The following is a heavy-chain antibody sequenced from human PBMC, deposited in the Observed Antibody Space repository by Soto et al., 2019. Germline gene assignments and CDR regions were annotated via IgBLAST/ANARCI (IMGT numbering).Heavy chain of an antibody. CDR3: ARDRVSSEYLVGMDV. D-gene: IGHD6-25*01. J-gene: IGHJ6*02. CDR2: LYYSGST. Sequence: QVQLPESGPGLVKPSQTLSLTCTVSGVSICSGGYYWSWIRQHPGKGLEWIGYLYYSGSTYYNPAHKSRVTISVDTSKNRFGLKPSSVTAADTTVDYCARDRVSSEYLVGMDVWGQGTTVTVSS. CDR1: GVSICSGGYY. V-gene: IGHV4-31*03.